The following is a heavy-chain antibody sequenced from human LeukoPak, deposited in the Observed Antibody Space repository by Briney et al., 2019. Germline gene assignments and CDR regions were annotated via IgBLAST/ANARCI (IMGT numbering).Heavy chain of an antibody. CDR1: GFTFSSYG. D-gene: IGHD6-13*01. Sequence: GGSLRLSCAASGFTFSSYGMHWVRQAPGKGLEWVAVISYDGSNKYYADSVKGRFTISRDNAKNSLYLQMNSLRAEGTAVYYCARDFEEGSSSWYLDYYYYGMDVWGQGTTVTVSS. CDR3: ARDFEEGSSSWYLDYYYYGMDV. J-gene: IGHJ6*02. V-gene: IGHV3-30*03. CDR2: ISYDGSNK.